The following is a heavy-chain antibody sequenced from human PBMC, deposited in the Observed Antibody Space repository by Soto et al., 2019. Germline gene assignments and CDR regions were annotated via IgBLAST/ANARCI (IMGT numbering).Heavy chain of an antibody. CDR1: GGSFSGYY. CDR2: INHSGST. D-gene: IGHD5-18*01. Sequence: PSETLSLTCAVYGGSFSGYYWSWIRQPPGKGLEWIGEINHSGSTNYNPSLKSRVTISVDTSKNQFSLKLSSVTAADTAVYYCARGDRRIQLWLRFDYWGQGTLVTVSS. CDR3: ARGDRRIQLWLRFDY. J-gene: IGHJ4*02. V-gene: IGHV4-34*01.